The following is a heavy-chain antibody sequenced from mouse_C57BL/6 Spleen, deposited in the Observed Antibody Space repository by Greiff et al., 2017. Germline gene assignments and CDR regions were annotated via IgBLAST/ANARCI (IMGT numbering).Heavy chain of an antibody. V-gene: IGHV10-1*01. D-gene: IGHD2-3*01. CDR2: IRSKSNNYAT. Sequence: VQLKESGGGLVQPKGSLKLSCAASGFSFNTYAMNWVRQAPGKGLEWVARIRSKSNNYATYYADSVKDRFTISRDDSESMLYLQMNNLKTEDTAMYYCVRPDGYYWYFDVWGTGTTVTVSS. CDR3: VRPDGYYWYFDV. CDR1: GFSFNTYA. J-gene: IGHJ1*03.